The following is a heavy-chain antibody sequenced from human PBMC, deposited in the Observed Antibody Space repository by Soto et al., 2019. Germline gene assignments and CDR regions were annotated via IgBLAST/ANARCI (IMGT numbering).Heavy chain of an antibody. CDR1: GYSFTSYW. J-gene: IGHJ3*02. CDR3: ASPSRYSSSWYAFDI. Sequence: GASLKISCKDSGYSFTSYWISWVRQMPGKGLEWMGRIDPSDSYTNYSPSFQGHVTISADKSISTAYLQWSSLKASDTAMYYCASPSRYSSSWYAFDIWGQGTMVTVSS. D-gene: IGHD6-13*01. CDR2: IDPSDSYT. V-gene: IGHV5-10-1*01.